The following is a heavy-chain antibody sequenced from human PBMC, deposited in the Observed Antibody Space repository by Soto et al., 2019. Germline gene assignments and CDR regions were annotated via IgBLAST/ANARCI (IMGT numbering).Heavy chain of an antibody. CDR2: INDRGSI. J-gene: IGHJ2*01. CDR1: GGFFSGYN. V-gene: IGHV4-34*01. D-gene: IGHD3-9*01. CDR3: ARESHDILTGPPWVWYFDL. Sequence: QVQLQQWGAGPLRPWEPPSLTCGVSGGFFSGYNWAWIRRSQGRGLEWIGEINDRGSINYNPSLKSQVSISVDTSKNHYSLNLRSVTAADTAVYYCARESHDILTGPPWVWYFDLWGRGALVTVSS.